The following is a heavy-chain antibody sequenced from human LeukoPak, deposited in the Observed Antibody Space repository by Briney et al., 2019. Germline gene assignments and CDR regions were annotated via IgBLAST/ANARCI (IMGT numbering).Heavy chain of an antibody. J-gene: IGHJ4*02. V-gene: IGHV4-39*01. Sequence: PSETLSLTCTVSGGSISSSSYYWGWIRQPPGKGLEWIGSIYYSGSTYYNPSLKSRVTISVDTSKNQFSLKLSSVTATDTAVLYCARQYTGIGYWGQGTLVTVSS. CDR3: ARQYTGIGY. CDR2: IYYSGST. CDR1: GGSISSSSYY. D-gene: IGHD2-2*02.